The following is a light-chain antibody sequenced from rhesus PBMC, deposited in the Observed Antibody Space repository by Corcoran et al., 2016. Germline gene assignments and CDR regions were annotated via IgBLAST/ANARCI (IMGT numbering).Light chain of an antibody. V-gene: IGKV2-64*01. CDR3: GQGTHLPT. CDR1: QSLVHSNGNTY. J-gene: IGKJ1*01. CDR2: QVS. Sequence: DVVMTQSPLSLPITPGQPASISCRSSQSLVHSNGNTYLSWYQQKPGQPPRLLIYQVSNRYSGVPDKFRGSGAGTDFTLKIRRVEAEDVGVYYCGQGTHLPTFGQGTKVEIK.